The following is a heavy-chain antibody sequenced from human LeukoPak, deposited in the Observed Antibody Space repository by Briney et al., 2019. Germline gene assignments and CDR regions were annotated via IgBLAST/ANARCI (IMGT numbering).Heavy chain of an antibody. CDR3: ARGAMVRALAD. CDR1: GGSISSGGFH. J-gene: IGHJ4*02. V-gene: IGHV4-61*02. Sequence: PSQTLSLTCTVSGGSISSGGFHRSWIRQPAGKGLEWIGRFFTSGSTNYNPSLKSRVTISVDTSKNQFSLRLSSVTAADTAVYYCARGAMVRALADWGQGTLVTVFS. CDR2: FFTSGST. D-gene: IGHD3-10*01.